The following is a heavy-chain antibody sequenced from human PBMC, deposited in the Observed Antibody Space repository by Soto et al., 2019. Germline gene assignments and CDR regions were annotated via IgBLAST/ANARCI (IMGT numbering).Heavy chain of an antibody. Sequence: SETLSLTCTVSGGSISSGDYYWSWVRQPPGKGLEWTGYIDYSGSTYYNPSLKSRVTISVDTSKNQFSLKLSSVTAADTAVYYCASEPVATDYYGMDVWGQGTTVTV. CDR3: ASEPVATDYYGMDV. V-gene: IGHV4-30-4*01. CDR2: IDYSGST. J-gene: IGHJ6*02. CDR1: GGSISSGDYY. D-gene: IGHD5-12*01.